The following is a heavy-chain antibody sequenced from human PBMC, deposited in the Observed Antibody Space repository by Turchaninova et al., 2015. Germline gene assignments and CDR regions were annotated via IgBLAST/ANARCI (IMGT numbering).Heavy chain of an antibody. V-gene: IGHV3-49*04. CDR3: NGGSTTPY. CDR2: IKAKAYGGRA. D-gene: IGHD1-1*01. J-gene: IGHJ4*02. Sequence: GSGGGLVQPGRSLRLSCSASGFSFGEYARSGVRLAPGKGLEWIGQIKAKAYGGRAYYAPSVNGRFTISRDDSKSIAYLQMNSLKTEDTAVYYCNGGSTTPYWGQGTLVTVSS. CDR1: GFSFGEYA.